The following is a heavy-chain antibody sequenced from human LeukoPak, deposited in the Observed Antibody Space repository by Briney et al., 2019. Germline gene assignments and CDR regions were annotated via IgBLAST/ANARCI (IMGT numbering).Heavy chain of an antibody. CDR1: GFSFSSYS. CDR2: IYKDGST. CDR3: ARGYCSGRSCYMWYSDY. J-gene: IGHJ4*02. Sequence: GGSLRVSCAASGFSFSSYSMNWVRQAPGKGLEWVSVIYKDGSTYYADSVKGRFTISRDNSKNTVYLQMNSLRAEDTAVYYCARGYCSGRSCYMWYSDYWGQGTLVTVSS. V-gene: IGHV3-53*01. D-gene: IGHD2-15*01.